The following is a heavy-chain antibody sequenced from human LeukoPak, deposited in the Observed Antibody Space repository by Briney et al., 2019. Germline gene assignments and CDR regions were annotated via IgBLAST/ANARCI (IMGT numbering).Heavy chain of an antibody. Sequence: GGSPRLSCAASGFIFDESALHWVRQTPGKGLEWISGITWNSGRIAYRDSVKGRFTISRDNAKNSLYLQMNSLRTEDTALYYCVKDLRDGYNSDYVFHIWGQGTMVTVSS. J-gene: IGHJ3*02. V-gene: IGHV3-9*01. CDR2: ITWNSGRI. CDR3: VKDLRDGYNSDYVFHI. CDR1: GFIFDESA. D-gene: IGHD5-24*01.